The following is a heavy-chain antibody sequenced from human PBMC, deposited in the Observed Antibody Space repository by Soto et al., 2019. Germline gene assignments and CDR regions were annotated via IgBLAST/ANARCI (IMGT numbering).Heavy chain of an antibody. D-gene: IGHD3-10*01. CDR2: ILYSEKN. CDR1: CAPITSGGSY. V-gene: IGHV4-31*03. CDR3: VRDRGTTLRMDV. Sequence: SGTLSLTISVSCAPITSGGSYWTLIRQHPGKGLEWIGNILYSEKNYYNPSLKSRVTISLDTSKNQFSLKVNSVTAADTAVYYCVRDRGTTLRMDVWGQGTTVTVSS. J-gene: IGHJ6*02.